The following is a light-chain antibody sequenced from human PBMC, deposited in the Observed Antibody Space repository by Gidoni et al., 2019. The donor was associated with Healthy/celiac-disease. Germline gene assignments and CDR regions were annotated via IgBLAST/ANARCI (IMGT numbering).Light chain of an antibody. V-gene: IGKV3-11*01. CDR2: DAS. Sequence: DIVLTQSPATLSLSPGERATLSCRASQSVSSYLAWYQQKPGQAPRLLIYDASNRATGIPARFSGSGSGTDFTLTISSLEPEDFAVYYCQKRSNWPPLTFGGXTKVEIK. CDR3: QKRSNWPPLT. CDR1: QSVSSY. J-gene: IGKJ4*01.